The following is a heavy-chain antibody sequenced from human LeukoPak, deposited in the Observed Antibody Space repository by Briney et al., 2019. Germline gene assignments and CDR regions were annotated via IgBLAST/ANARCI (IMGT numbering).Heavy chain of an antibody. D-gene: IGHD3-22*01. CDR2: IRGYDGHT. CDR1: ASTFSNYA. V-gene: IGHV1-18*01. CDR3: ARDRLSGYNGFDY. Sequence: ASVKVSCKAPASTFSNYAITWMRQAPGQSLEWVGWIRGYDGHTKYAQNVQGRVTMTTDTSTSTAYMELRSLRSDDTAVYYCARDRLSGYNGFDYWGQGTLVTVSS. J-gene: IGHJ4*02.